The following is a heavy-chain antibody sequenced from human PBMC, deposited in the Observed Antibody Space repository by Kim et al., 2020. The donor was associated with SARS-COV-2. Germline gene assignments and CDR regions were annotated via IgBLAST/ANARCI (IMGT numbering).Heavy chain of an antibody. CDR2: YN. Sequence: YNDYAVSVKSRLTNSPDTSKNQFSLQLNSVTPEDTAVYYCTRSRTGAHDYWGQGTLVTVSS. CDR3: TRSRTGAHDY. V-gene: IGHV6-1*01. D-gene: IGHD1-1*01. J-gene: IGHJ4*02.